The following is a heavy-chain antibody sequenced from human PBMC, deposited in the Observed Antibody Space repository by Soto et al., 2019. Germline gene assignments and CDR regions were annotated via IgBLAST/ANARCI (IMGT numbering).Heavy chain of an antibody. CDR2: IYYSGST. Sequence: PSETLSLTCSVSGGSINSSSYFWGWVRQPPGKGLEWIGSIYYSGSTYYDPSLRSRVTISVDTSKNQFSLKLSSVTAADTAVFYCARHYSSGSRNWFDPWGQGTLVTVSS. D-gene: IGHD6-19*01. J-gene: IGHJ5*02. CDR1: GGSINSSSYF. CDR3: ARHYSSGSRNWFDP. V-gene: IGHV4-39*01.